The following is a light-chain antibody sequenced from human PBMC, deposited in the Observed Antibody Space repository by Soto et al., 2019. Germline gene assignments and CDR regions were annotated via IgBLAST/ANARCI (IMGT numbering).Light chain of an antibody. CDR3: SSYAGSNNLV. CDR2: EVS. V-gene: IGLV2-8*01. J-gene: IGLJ1*01. Sequence: QSALTQPASVSGSPGQAITISCTGTSNDVGGYNLVSWYQQHPGKAPKLIIYEVSKRPSGVPDRFSGSKSGNTASLTVSGLQAEDEADYYCSSYAGSNNLVFGTGTKVTVL. CDR1: SNDVGGYNL.